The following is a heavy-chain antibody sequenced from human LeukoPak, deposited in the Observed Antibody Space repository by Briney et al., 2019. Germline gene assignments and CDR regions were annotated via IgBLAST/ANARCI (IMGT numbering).Heavy chain of an antibody. V-gene: IGHV1-18*01. CDR3: AIVQYTLLPGYLNYMEV. D-gene: IGHD3-9*01. CDR2: ISPYSGRT. CDR1: GYTFSSSE. Sequence: GASVKVSCKASGYTFSSSEISWVRQAPGQGLEWIGWISPYSGRTTYGHKFQGRVTLTTDRPTSTAHMELRSLRSDDTAVYYCAIVQYTLLPGYLNYMEVWGKGTTVTISS. J-gene: IGHJ6*03.